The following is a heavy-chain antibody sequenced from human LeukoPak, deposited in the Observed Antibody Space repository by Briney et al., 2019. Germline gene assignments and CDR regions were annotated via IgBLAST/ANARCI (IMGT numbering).Heavy chain of an antibody. CDR3: ARADYYDSSGPFGYGMDV. CDR2: INPSGGST. Sequence: ASVKVSCKASGYTFTSYYMHWVRQAPGQGPEWMGIINPSGGSTSHAQKFQGRVTMTRDTSTSTVYMELSSLRSEDTAVYYCARADYYDSSGPFGYGMDVWGQGTTVTVSS. CDR1: GYTFTSYY. V-gene: IGHV1-46*01. D-gene: IGHD3-22*01. J-gene: IGHJ6*02.